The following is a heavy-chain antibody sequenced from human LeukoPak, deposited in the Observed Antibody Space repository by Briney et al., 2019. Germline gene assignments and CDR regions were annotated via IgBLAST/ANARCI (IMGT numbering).Heavy chain of an antibody. Sequence: PSETLSLTCTVSGGSISSYYWSWIRQPAGKGLEWIGRIYTSGSTNYNPSLKSRVTMSVDTSKNQFSLKLSSVTAADTAVYYCARHSHRSRGYSYGYGYYFDYWGQGTLVTVSS. J-gene: IGHJ4*02. CDR1: GGSISSYY. CDR3: ARHSHRSRGYSYGYGYYFDY. CDR2: IYTSGST. D-gene: IGHD5-18*01. V-gene: IGHV4-4*07.